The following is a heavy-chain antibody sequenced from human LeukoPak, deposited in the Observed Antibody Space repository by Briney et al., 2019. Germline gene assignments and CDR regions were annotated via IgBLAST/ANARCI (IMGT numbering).Heavy chain of an antibody. Sequence: GGSRRLSCAASGFTFSSYSMNWVRQAPGKGLEWVSSISSSSSYIYYADSVKGRFTISRDNAKNSLYLQMNSLRAEDTAVYYCARDTYSSGFGVFDYWGQGTLVTVSS. CDR3: ARDTYSSGFGVFDY. D-gene: IGHD6-19*01. V-gene: IGHV3-21*01. CDR1: GFTFSSYS. J-gene: IGHJ4*02. CDR2: ISSSSSYI.